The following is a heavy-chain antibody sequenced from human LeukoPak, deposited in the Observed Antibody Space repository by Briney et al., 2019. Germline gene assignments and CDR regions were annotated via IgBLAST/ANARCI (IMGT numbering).Heavy chain of an antibody. CDR1: GFTFSSYS. Sequence: GGSLRLSCAASGFTFSSYSMNWVRQAPGKGLEWVSSISSSSSYIYYADSVKGRFTISRDNAKNSLYLQMNSPRAEDTAVYYCARDPYMTTVTTRDYWGQGTLVTVSS. D-gene: IGHD4-11*01. CDR3: ARDPYMTTVTTRDY. V-gene: IGHV3-21*01. CDR2: ISSSSSYI. J-gene: IGHJ4*02.